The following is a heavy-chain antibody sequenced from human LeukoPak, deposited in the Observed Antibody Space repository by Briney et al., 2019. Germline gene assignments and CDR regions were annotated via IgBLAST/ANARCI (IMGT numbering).Heavy chain of an antibody. D-gene: IGHD2-21*02. CDR2: IKHDGSED. Sequence: SGGSLSLSCAATGFTFSNYWVTWVRQATGKGLEWVANIKHDGSEDYYLDSVKGRFTISRDNAKSSMWLQMNSLRDEDTATYYCTRDGGDCYDDAFDIWGQGTMVTVSS. CDR1: GFTFSNYW. CDR3: TRDGGDCYDDAFDI. V-gene: IGHV3-7*01. J-gene: IGHJ3*02.